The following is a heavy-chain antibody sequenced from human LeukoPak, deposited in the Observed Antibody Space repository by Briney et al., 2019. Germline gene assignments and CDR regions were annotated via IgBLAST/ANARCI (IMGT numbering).Heavy chain of an antibody. J-gene: IGHJ6*03. CDR1: GFTFDDYG. CDR3: AREGLREYYYYYMDV. D-gene: IGHD4-17*01. Sequence: SGGSLRLFCAASGFTFDDYGMSWLGRAPGRELEWVFGINWCGGSTGYADSVKGRFTISRDNAKNSLYLQMNSLRAEDTALYYCAREGLREYYYYYMDVWGKGTTVTVSS. V-gene: IGHV3-20*04. CDR2: INWCGGST.